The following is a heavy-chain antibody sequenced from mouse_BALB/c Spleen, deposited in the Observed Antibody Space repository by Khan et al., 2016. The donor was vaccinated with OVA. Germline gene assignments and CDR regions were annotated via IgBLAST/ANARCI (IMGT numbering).Heavy chain of an antibody. J-gene: IGHJ1*01. D-gene: IGHD1-1*02. CDR2: ISYSGST. CDR3: ARSAYYGHWYFDV. CDR1: GYSITSDYA. Sequence: EVKLLESGPGLVKPSQSLSLTCTVTGYSITSDYAWNWIRQFPGNKLEWMGYISYSGSTSYNPSLKSRISITRDTSKNQFFLQLNSVTTEDTATYYCARSAYYGHWYFDVWCAGTTVTVSS. V-gene: IGHV3-2*02.